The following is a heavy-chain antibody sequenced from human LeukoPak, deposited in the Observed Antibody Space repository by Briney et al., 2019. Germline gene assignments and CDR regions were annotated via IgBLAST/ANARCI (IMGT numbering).Heavy chain of an antibody. J-gene: IGHJ4*02. V-gene: IGHV4-34*01. CDR3: ARHALRGFYFDY. CDR1: GGSFSGYY. D-gene: IGHD5-12*01. Sequence: PSETLSLTCAVYGGSFSGYYWSWIRQSPGKGLEWIGEINHSGSTNYNPSLKSRVTISVDTSKNQFSLKLSSVTAADTAVYYCARHALRGFYFDYWGQGTLVTVSS. CDR2: INHSGST.